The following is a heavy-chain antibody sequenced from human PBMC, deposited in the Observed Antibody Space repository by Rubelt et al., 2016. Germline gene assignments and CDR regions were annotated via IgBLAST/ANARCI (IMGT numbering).Heavy chain of an antibody. CDR2: SRIKAKSYST. D-gene: IGHD4-23*01. V-gene: IGHV3-72*01. CDR3: DSWHYGNSVY. CDR1: GFDFSDSA. J-gene: IGHJ4*02. Sequence: EVQLVESGGGLVQPGGSLKLSCAASGFDFSDSAMHWVRQASGKGLEWVGRSRIKAKSYSTEYAASVKGRFFISRDDSKNSLYLQMDSLQIEDTAVYYCDSWHYGNSVYWGQGTLVTVSS.